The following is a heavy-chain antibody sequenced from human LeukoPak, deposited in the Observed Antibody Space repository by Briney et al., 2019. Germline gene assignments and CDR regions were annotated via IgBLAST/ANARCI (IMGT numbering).Heavy chain of an antibody. CDR3: ARGRYFDWSMYFDY. D-gene: IGHD3-9*01. J-gene: IGHJ4*02. CDR1: GFSFSSYE. Sequence: PGGSLRLSCAASGFSFSSYEMNWVRQAPGKGLEWVSYISSSGSTIYYADSVKGRFTISRDNAKNSLYLQMNSLRAEDTAVYYCARGRYFDWSMYFDYWGQGTLVTVSS. V-gene: IGHV3-48*03. CDR2: ISSSGSTI.